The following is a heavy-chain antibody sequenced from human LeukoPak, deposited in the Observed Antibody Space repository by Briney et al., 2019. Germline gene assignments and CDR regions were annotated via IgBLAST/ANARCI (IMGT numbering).Heavy chain of an antibody. V-gene: IGHV3-66*01. CDR2: IYSGGTT. CDR1: GITVSSNY. Sequence: GGSLRLSCAASGITVSSNYMSWVRQAPGKGLEWVSVIYSGGTTYYADSVKGRFTVSRDNSKNTLYLQMNSLRAEDTAVYYCAKGNDFWSGYIHYYYYMDVWGKGTTVTVSS. J-gene: IGHJ6*03. D-gene: IGHD3-3*01. CDR3: AKGNDFWSGYIHYYYYMDV.